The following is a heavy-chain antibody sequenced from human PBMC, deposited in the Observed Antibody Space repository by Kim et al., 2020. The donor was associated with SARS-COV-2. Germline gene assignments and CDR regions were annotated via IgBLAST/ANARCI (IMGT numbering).Heavy chain of an antibody. V-gene: IGHV4-4*02. J-gene: IGHJ5*02. Sequence: SETLSLTCAVSGGSISSSNWWSWVRQPPGKGLEWIGGIYHSGSTNYNPSLKSRVTISVDKSKNQFSLKLSSVTAADTAVYYCARGTVAAAGHSNWFDPWGQGTLVTVSS. D-gene: IGHD6-13*01. CDR3: ARGTVAAAGHSNWFDP. CDR2: IYHSGST. CDR1: GGSISSSNW.